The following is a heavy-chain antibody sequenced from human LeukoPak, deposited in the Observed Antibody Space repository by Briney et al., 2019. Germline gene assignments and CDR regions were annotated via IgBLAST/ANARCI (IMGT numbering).Heavy chain of an antibody. V-gene: IGHV3-7*01. D-gene: IGHD3-22*01. J-gene: IGHJ4*02. Sequence: PGGSLRLSCVVSGFTFGSSWMSWVRQAPGKGLEWVTNIKPDGSEKYYVDSVKGRFTISRDNSRNSLYLDINNLRTEDTAVYYCAKVRGNVGSSYFPDYWGQGTLVTVTS. CDR3: AKVRGNVGSSYFPDY. CDR2: IKPDGSEK. CDR1: GFTFGSSW.